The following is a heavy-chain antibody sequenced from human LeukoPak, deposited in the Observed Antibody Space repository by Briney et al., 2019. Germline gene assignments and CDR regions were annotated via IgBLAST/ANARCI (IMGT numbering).Heavy chain of an antibody. D-gene: IGHD6-13*01. CDR3: ASSWAGYFDY. CDR2: IYHSGST. J-gene: IGHJ4*02. Sequence: PSETLSLTCAVSVGSVSSSNWWSWVRQPPGKGLEWIGEIYHSGSTNYNPSLKSRVTISVDKSRNQFALKLSSVTAADTAVYYCASSWAGYFDYWGQGTLVTVSS. V-gene: IGHV4-4*02. CDR1: VGSVSSSNW.